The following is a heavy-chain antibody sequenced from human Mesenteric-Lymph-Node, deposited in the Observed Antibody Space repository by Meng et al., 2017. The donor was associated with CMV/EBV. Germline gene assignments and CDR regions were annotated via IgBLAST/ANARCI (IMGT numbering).Heavy chain of an antibody. D-gene: IGHD4-11*01. CDR2: IYYSGST. Sequence: LTCTVSGGSISSGGYYWSWIRQHPGKGLEWIGYIYYSGSTYYNPSLKSRVTISVDTSKNQFSLKLSSVTAADTAVYYCARDSNYGFDPWGQGTLVTVSS. CDR3: ARDSNYGFDP. J-gene: IGHJ5*02. CDR1: GGSISSGGYY. V-gene: IGHV4-31*03.